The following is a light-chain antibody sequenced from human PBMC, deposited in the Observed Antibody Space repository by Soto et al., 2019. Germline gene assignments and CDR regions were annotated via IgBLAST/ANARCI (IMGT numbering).Light chain of an antibody. CDR2: SND. Sequence: QSVLTQPPSASGTPGQRVTISCSGSSSNIGSNPVNWYQQLPGTAPRLLIYSNDQRPSGVPDRFSGSKSGTSASLAISGLQSEDEADYSCAAWDDSLTGYVFGTGTKLTVL. CDR3: AAWDDSLTGYV. J-gene: IGLJ1*01. V-gene: IGLV1-44*01. CDR1: SSNIGSNP.